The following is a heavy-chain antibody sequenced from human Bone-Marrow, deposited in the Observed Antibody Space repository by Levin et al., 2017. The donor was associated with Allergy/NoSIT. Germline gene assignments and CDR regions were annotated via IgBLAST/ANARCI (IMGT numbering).Heavy chain of an antibody. Sequence: GGSLRLSCAASGFTFSSYGMHWVRQAPGKGLEWVAVIWYDGSNKYYADSVKGRFTISRDNSKNTLYLQMNSLRAEDTAVYYCARDSHDYGGNFDYWGQGTLVTVSS. V-gene: IGHV3-33*01. CDR1: GFTFSSYG. CDR3: ARDSHDYGGNFDY. CDR2: IWYDGSNK. J-gene: IGHJ4*02. D-gene: IGHD4-23*01.